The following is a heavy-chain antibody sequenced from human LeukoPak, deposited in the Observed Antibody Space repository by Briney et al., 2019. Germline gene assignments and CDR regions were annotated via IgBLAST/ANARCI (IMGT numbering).Heavy chain of an antibody. V-gene: IGHV1-69*04. J-gene: IGHJ4*02. CDR3: ARSPRYYYGSGSYQREDY. CDR1: GCTFGSYA. Sequence: GASVKVSCKASGCTFGSYAISWVRQAPGQGLEWMGRIIPILGIANYAQKFQGRVTITADKSTSTAYMELSSLRSEDTAVYYCARSPRYYYGSGSYQREDYWGQGTLVTVSS. D-gene: IGHD3-10*01. CDR2: IIPILGIA.